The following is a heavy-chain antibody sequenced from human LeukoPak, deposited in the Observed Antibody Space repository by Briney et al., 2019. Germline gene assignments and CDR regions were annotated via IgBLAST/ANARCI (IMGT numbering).Heavy chain of an antibody. CDR1: GFTFSNYW. D-gene: IGHD6-13*01. CDR2: ISSDGSST. J-gene: IGHJ4*02. V-gene: IGHV3-74*01. Sequence: PGGSLRLSCAASGFTFSNYWMHWVRQAPGKGLVWVSRISSDGSSTSYADSVKGRFTISRDNAKNTLYLQVNSLRAEDTALYYCAKSRWATAGTDYWGQGTLVTVSS. CDR3: AKSRWATAGTDY.